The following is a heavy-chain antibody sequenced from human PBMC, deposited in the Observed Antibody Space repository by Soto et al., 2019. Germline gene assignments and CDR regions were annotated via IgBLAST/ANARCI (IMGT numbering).Heavy chain of an antibody. CDR1: GFTFSSYA. D-gene: IGHD6-13*01. J-gene: IGHJ6*02. V-gene: IGHV3-23*01. Sequence: EVQLLESGGGLVQPGGSLRLSCAASGFTFSSYAMSWVRQAPGKGLEWVSAISGSGGSTYYADSVKGRFTISRDNSKNTLCLQMNSLRAEDTAVYYCAKVGYSSSSFGMDVWGQGTTVTVSS. CDR3: AKVGYSSSSFGMDV. CDR2: ISGSGGST.